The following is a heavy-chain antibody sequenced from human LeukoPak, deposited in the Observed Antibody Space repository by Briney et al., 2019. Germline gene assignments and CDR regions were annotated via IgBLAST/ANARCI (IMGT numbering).Heavy chain of an antibody. J-gene: IGHJ4*02. CDR3: ARGGMGDFWSGYYD. V-gene: IGHV1-69*05. D-gene: IGHD3-3*01. CDR2: IIPIFGTA. CDR1: GGTFSSYA. Sequence: GASVKVSCKASGGTFSSYAISWVRQVPGQGLEWMGGIIPIFGTANYAQKFQGRVTITTDESTSTAYMELSSLRSEDTAVYYCARGGMGDFWSGYYDWGQGTLVTVSS.